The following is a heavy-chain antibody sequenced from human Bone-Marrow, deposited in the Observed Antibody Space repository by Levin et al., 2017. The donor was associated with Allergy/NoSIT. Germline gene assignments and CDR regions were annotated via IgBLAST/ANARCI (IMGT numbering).Heavy chain of an antibody. V-gene: IGHV3-74*03. CDR1: GFTFSHYW. CDR3: AREAEGTGEWYSDR. D-gene: IGHD1-26*01. Sequence: PGGSLRLSCAASGFTFSHYWMHWVRQDPGKGLVWVSRMSDDGSRTTYADFVKGRFTISRDNARNTLSLQMSSLRDEDTAVYYGAREAEGTGEWYSDRWGSGTLVIVS. J-gene: IGHJ2*01. CDR2: MSDDGSRT.